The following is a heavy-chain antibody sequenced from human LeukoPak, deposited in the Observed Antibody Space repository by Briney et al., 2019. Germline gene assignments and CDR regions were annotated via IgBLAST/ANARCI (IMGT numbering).Heavy chain of an antibody. V-gene: IGHV3-48*01. Sequence: GGSLRLSCAASGFTFSSYSMTWVRQAPGKGLEWVSYISSSSSTIYYADSVKGRFTISRDNSKNTLYLQMNSLRAEDTAVYYCARDAGTGNYDFWSGYYQAAYDYWGQGTLVTVSS. CDR1: GFTFSSYS. CDR2: ISSSSSTI. CDR3: ARDAGTGNYDFWSGYYQAAYDY. D-gene: IGHD3-3*01. J-gene: IGHJ4*02.